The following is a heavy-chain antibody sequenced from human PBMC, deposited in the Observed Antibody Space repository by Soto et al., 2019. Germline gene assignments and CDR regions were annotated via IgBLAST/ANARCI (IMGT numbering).Heavy chain of an antibody. D-gene: IGHD4-17*01. V-gene: IGHV3-30*18. CDR2: ISYDGSNK. CDR3: GKDDGDERVRWFDP. Sequence: QVQLVESGGGVVQPGRSLRLSCAASGFTFSSYGMHWVRQAPGKGLEWVAVISYDGSNKYYADSVKGRFTISRDNSKNTLYLQMISLRAGDTAVYYCGKDDGDERVRWFDPWGQGTLVTVSS. CDR1: GFTFSSYG. J-gene: IGHJ5*02.